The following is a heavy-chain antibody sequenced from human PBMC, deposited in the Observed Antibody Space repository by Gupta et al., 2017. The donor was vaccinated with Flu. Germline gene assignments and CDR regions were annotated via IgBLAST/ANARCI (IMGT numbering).Heavy chain of an antibody. J-gene: IGHJ3*02. V-gene: IGHV3-23*01. Sequence: RQAPGKGLECVSGISVSGGSTSYADSVKGRFTISRENSKNTLYLQMNSLRAEDTAVYYCAKGGISWRSAFDIWGQGTMVTVSS. D-gene: IGHD2-2*01. CDR2: ISVSGGST. CDR3: AKGGISWRSAFDI.